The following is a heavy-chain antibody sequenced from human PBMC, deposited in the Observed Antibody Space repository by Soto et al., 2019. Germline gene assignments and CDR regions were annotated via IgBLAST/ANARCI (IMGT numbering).Heavy chain of an antibody. V-gene: IGHV3-23*01. CDR1: GFTFSSYA. J-gene: IGHJ4*02. D-gene: IGHD4-17*01. CDR2: ISGSGGST. Sequence: GESLKISCAASGFTFSSYAMSWVRQAPGKGLEWVSAISGSGGSTYYADSVKGRFTISRDNSKNTLYLQMNSLRAEDTAVYYCAKDREYGDYLFDYWGQGTLVTVSS. CDR3: AKDREYGDYLFDY.